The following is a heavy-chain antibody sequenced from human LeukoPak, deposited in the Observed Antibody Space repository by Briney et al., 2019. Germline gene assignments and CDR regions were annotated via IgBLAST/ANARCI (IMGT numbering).Heavy chain of an antibody. CDR2: INPNSGGT. Sequence: ASVKVSCKASGYTFTGYYMYWVRQAPGQGLEWMGWINPNSGGTNYAQKFQGWVTMTRDTSISTAYMELSRLRSDDTAVYYCARDPGDSSSWPFDYWGQGTLVTVSS. V-gene: IGHV1-2*04. CDR3: ARDPGDSSSWPFDY. J-gene: IGHJ4*02. CDR1: GYTFTGYY. D-gene: IGHD6-13*01.